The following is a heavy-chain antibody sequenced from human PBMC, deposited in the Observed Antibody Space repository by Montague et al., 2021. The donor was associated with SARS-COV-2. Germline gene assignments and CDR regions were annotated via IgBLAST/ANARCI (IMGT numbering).Heavy chain of an antibody. CDR3: ARSGVGIFVFTYFDS. D-gene: IGHD3-3*01. V-gene: IGHV4-38-2*02. Sequence: SETLSLTCSVSAFSISSGCYWGWIRQTPPKELVWLGGRYQNGGTSYCPXXLHRVTILPDTSSNQSSLSLTSVTAAGAAVDYCARSGVGIFVFTYFDSWGQGTLVIVSS. CDR1: AFSISSGCY. J-gene: IGHJ4*02. CDR2: RYQNGGT.